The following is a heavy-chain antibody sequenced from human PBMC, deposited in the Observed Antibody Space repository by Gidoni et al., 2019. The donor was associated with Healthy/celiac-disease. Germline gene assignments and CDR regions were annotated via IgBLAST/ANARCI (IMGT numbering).Heavy chain of an antibody. D-gene: IGHD2-15*01. J-gene: IGHJ4*02. CDR1: GFTFSRYG. Sequence: QVQLVESGGGVVQPGRSLRLSCAASGFTFSRYGMHWVRQAPGKGLEWVAVIWYDGSNKYYADAVKGRFTISRDNSKNTLYLQMNSLRAEDTAVYYCARDAPDIVVVVAATSFGFDYWGQGTLVTVSS. V-gene: IGHV3-33*01. CDR2: IWYDGSNK. CDR3: ARDAPDIVVVVAATSFGFDY.